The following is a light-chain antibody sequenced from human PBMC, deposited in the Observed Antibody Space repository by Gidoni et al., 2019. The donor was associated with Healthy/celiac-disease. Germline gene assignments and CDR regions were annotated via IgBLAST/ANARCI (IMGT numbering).Light chain of an antibody. CDR1: QSVLYSSTNKNY. CDR3: QQYYSTPWT. CDR2: WAS. Sequence: DIVMTQSPDSLAVSLGERATINCKSSQSVLYSSTNKNYLAWYQQKPGQPPKLLIYWASTRESGVPDRFSGSGSGKDFTLTISSLQAEDVAVYYCQQYYSTPWTFGQGTKVEIK. V-gene: IGKV4-1*01. J-gene: IGKJ1*01.